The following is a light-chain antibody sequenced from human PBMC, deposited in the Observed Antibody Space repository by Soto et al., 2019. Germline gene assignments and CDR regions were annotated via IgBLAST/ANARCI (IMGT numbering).Light chain of an antibody. CDR3: SAYTSSSTPYV. V-gene: IGLV2-18*02. Sequence: QSALTQPASVSGSPGQSIIISCTGTSSDIGSYNRVSWYQQPPGTAPKLIIYEVNNRPSGVPDRFSGSKSGNTASLTISGLQAEDEADYYCSAYTSSSTPYVFGSGTNVTVL. CDR1: SSDIGSYNR. J-gene: IGLJ1*01. CDR2: EVN.